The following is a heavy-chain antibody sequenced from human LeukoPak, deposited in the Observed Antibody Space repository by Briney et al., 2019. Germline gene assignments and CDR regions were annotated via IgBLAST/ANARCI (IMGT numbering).Heavy chain of an antibody. V-gene: IGHV1-69*04. CDR1: GGTFSSYA. CDR2: IIPILGIA. Sequence: SVKASCKASGGTFSSYAISWVRQAPGQGLEWMGRIIPILGIANYAQKFQGRVTITADESTSTAYMELSSLRSEDTAVYYCARGPLTTAGSYRYTRFDPWGQGTLVTVSS. CDR3: ARGPLTTAGSYRYTRFDP. J-gene: IGHJ5*02. D-gene: IGHD3-16*02.